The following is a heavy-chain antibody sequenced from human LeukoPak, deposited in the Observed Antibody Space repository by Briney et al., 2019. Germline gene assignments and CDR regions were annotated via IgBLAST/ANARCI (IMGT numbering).Heavy chain of an antibody. CDR2: IYTSGST. V-gene: IGHV4-4*07. J-gene: IGHJ4*02. CDR1: GGSISSYY. Sequence: SETLSLTCTVSGGSISSYYWSWIRRPAGKGLEWIGRIYTSGSTNYNPSLKSRVTMSVDTSKNQFSLKLSSVTAADTAVYYCASSAHKYSSSSGVFDYWGQGTLVTVSS. D-gene: IGHD6-6*01. CDR3: ASSAHKYSSSSGVFDY.